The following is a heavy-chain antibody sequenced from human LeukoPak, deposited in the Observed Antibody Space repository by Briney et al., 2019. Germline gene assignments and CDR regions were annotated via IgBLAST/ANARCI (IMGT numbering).Heavy chain of an antibody. CDR3: AKDVRGYNRPVDY. Sequence: GGSLRPSCAASGFSFSSHAMNWVRQAPGKGLEWVSAISGSGSGTDYADSVKGRFTISRDNSKNTLYLQINSLRAEDTAVYYCAKDVRGYNRPVDYWGQGTLVTVSS. D-gene: IGHD3-10*02. V-gene: IGHV3-23*01. CDR1: GFSFSSHA. CDR2: ISGSGSGT. J-gene: IGHJ4*02.